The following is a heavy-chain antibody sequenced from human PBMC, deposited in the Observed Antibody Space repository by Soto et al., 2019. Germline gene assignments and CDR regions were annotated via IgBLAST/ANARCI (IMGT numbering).Heavy chain of an antibody. D-gene: IGHD3-10*01. CDR2: ISGSGSKT. CDR1: GFTFYRHA. V-gene: IGHV3-23*01. CDR3: AKENLARGGLFDD. Sequence: EVQLLESGGGLVQPGGSLRLSCAASGFTFYRHAMSWVRQAPGKGLEWVSAISGSGSKTYYADSVKGRFTISRDNSKNTLYLQMNSLRDEDTAVFYCAKENLARGGLFDDWGQGTLVTVSS. J-gene: IGHJ4*02.